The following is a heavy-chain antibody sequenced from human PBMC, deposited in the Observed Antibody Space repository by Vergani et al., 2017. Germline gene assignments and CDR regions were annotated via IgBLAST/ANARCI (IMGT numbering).Heavy chain of an antibody. CDR3: AHRPTPSVDYYSSGSLYHFDY. CDR2: IYWNDDK. J-gene: IGHJ4*02. CDR1: GFSLSTSGVG. V-gene: IGHV2-5*01. Sequence: QITLRESGPTLVKPPQPLTLTCTFSGFSLSTSGVGVGWIRQPPGKALEWLALIYWNDDKRYSPSLKSRLTSTKDTSKNQVVLTRTNMDPVDTATYYCAHRPTPSVDYYSSGSLYHFDYWGQGTLVTVSS. D-gene: IGHD3-10*01.